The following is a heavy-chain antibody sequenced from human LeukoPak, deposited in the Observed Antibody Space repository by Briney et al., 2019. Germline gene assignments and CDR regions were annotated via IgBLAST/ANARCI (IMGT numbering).Heavy chain of an antibody. CDR3: ARGDYYDSSGPTS. V-gene: IGHV1-69*04. CDR2: IIPILGIA. D-gene: IGHD3-22*01. CDR1: VGTFSSYA. Sequence: GASVKVSCKASVGTFSSYAISWVRQAPGQGLEWMGRIIPILGIANYAQKFQGRVTITADKSTSTAYMELSSLRSEDTAVYYCARGDYYDSSGPTSWGQGTLVTVSS. J-gene: IGHJ4*02.